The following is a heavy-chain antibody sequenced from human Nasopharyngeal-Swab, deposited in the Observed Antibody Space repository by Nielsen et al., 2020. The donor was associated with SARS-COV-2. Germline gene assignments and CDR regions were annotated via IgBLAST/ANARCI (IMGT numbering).Heavy chain of an antibody. V-gene: IGHV1-2*06. CDR2: INPSNGVT. D-gene: IGHD1-26*01. CDR3: VREGDNWEFDS. J-gene: IGHJ4*02. CDR1: GYTFTGFY. Sequence: ASVKVSCKASGYTFTGFYVHWVRQAPGRGLECLGRINPSNGVTIYAQKFQGRVTITRDTSNSTVDMELSRLRSDDTAVYYCVREGDNWEFDSWGQGTLVTVSS.